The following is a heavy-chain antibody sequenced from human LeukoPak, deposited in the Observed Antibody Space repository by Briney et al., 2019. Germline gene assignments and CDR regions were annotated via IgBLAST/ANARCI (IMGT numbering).Heavy chain of an antibody. CDR3: ARGIAARPSYYYMDV. J-gene: IGHJ6*03. CDR1: GGTFSSYA. V-gene: IGHV1-69*01. D-gene: IGHD6-6*01. CDR2: IIPIFGTA. Sequence: SVKVSCKASGGTFSSYAISWVRQAPGQGLEWMGGIIPIFGTANYAQKFQGRVTITADESASTAYMELSSLRSEDTAVYYCARGIAARPSYYYMDVWGKGTTVTVSS.